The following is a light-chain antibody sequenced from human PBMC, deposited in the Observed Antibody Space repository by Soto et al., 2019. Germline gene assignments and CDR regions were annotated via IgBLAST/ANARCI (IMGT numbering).Light chain of an antibody. CDR2: GAS. CDR1: QSVSGSY. CDR3: QQYGSSPET. Sequence: EIVLTQSPGTLSLSPGERATLSCRASQSVSGSYLAWYQQKPGQAPRLLIYGASSRATGIPDRFSGSGSGTDFTLTISRLEPEDFAVYYCQQYGSSPETFGLGTKVEIK. J-gene: IGKJ1*01. V-gene: IGKV3-20*01.